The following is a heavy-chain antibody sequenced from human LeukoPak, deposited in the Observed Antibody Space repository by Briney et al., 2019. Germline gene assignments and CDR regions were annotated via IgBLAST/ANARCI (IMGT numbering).Heavy chain of an antibody. J-gene: IGHJ5*02. CDR3: ARHLSGLRYFDWSATFDP. Sequence: SETLSLTCTVSGGSISSYYWSWIRQPPGKGLEWIGYIYYSGSTNYNPSLKSRVTISVDTSKNQFSLKLSSVTAADTAVYYRARHLSGLRYFDWSATFDPWGQGTLVTVSS. D-gene: IGHD3-9*01. CDR2: IYYSGST. CDR1: GGSISSYY. V-gene: IGHV4-59*08.